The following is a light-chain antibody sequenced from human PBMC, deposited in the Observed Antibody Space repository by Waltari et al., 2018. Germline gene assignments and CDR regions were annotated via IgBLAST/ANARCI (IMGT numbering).Light chain of an antibody. J-gene: IGKJ3*01. CDR1: QNIMTY. CDR2: SAS. Sequence: DIRMTQSPSPLSASLGDRVTVTCRASQNIMTYLNWYQHKPGSAPKLLIYSASKLQGRVPSSFRGSGSGTDFTLTISSLQPADFATYYCQQSYSVPFTFGPGTNVDLK. V-gene: IGKV1-39*01. CDR3: QQSYSVPFT.